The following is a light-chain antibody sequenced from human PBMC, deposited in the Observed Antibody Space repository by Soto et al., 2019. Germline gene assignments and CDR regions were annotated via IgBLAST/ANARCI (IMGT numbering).Light chain of an antibody. CDR2: DAS. CDR1: QSISSW. Sequence: DIQMTQSPSTLSASVGDRVTITCLASQSISSWLAWYQQKPGKAPKLLIYDASSLESGVPSRFSGSGSGTEFTLTIRSLQPDDFETYYCQQYNSYLTFGGGTKVDIK. V-gene: IGKV1-5*01. J-gene: IGKJ4*01. CDR3: QQYNSYLT.